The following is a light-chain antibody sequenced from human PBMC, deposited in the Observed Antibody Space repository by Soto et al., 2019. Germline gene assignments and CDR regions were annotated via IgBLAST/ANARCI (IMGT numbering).Light chain of an antibody. CDR3: GTWDSSLSAVV. J-gene: IGLJ2*01. CDR2: DNN. Sequence: QSVLTQPPSVSAAPGQTVTISCSGSSSNIGNNYVSWYQQLPGTTPKLLIYDNNKRPSGIPHRFSGSKSGTSATLGITGLQTGDEADYYCGTWDSSLSAVVFGGGTKLTVL. V-gene: IGLV1-51*01. CDR1: SSNIGNNY.